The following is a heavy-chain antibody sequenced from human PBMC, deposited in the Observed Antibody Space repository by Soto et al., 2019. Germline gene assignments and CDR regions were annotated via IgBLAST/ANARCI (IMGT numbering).Heavy chain of an antibody. Sequence: EVQLLESGGGLLQPGGSLRLSCAASGFTFSTYAMSWVRQAPGKGLEWVSALSDSGGSTYYADSVKGRFTISRDNSKNTLYLQMTSLRAEDTAVYYCANKSSGNSYFYFDYWGQGTLVTVSS. J-gene: IGHJ4*02. CDR2: LSDSGGST. V-gene: IGHV3-23*01. D-gene: IGHD1-26*01. CDR3: ANKSSGNSYFYFDY. CDR1: GFTFSTYA.